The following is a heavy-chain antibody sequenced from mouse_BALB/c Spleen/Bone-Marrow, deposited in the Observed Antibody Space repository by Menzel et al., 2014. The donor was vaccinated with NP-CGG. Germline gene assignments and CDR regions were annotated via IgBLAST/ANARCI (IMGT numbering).Heavy chain of an antibody. CDR1: GFTFSDFY. V-gene: IGHV7-1*02. CDR3: ARDDATRATDY. Sequence: EVQLVESGGGLVQPGGSLRLSCATSGFTFSDFYMGWVRQPPGKRLEWIAGSRNKANDYTAEYSASVKGRFIVSRDSSQSILYLQMNALRADDTSIYYCARDDATRATDYWGQGTSVTVSS. D-gene: IGHD6-1*01. CDR2: SRNKANDYTA. J-gene: IGHJ4*01.